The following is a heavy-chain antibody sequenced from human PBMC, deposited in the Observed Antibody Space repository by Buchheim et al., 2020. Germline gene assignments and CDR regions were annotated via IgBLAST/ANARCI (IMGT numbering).Heavy chain of an antibody. Sequence: QVQLVESGGGVVQPGRSLRLSCAASGFTFSSYAMHWVRQAPGKGLEWVAVISYDGSNKYYADSVKGRFTISRDNSKNTPYLQMNSLRAEDTAVYYCARLFGSGEDPFDYWGQGTL. D-gene: IGHD3-10*01. CDR3: ARLFGSGEDPFDY. CDR2: ISYDGSNK. V-gene: IGHV3-30*04. CDR1: GFTFSSYA. J-gene: IGHJ4*02.